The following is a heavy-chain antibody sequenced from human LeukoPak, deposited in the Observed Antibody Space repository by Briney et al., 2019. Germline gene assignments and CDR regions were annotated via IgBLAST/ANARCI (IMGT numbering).Heavy chain of an antibody. CDR3: ASIQIAVAGSDAFDI. J-gene: IGHJ3*02. D-gene: IGHD6-19*01. Sequence: PSETLSLTCTVSGGSISSSSYYWGWIRQPPGKGLEWIGSIYYSGSTYYNPSLKSRVTISVDTSKNQFSLKLSSVTAADTAVYYCASIQIAVAGSDAFDIWGQGTMVTVSS. CDR1: GGSISSSSYY. CDR2: IYYSGST. V-gene: IGHV4-39*01.